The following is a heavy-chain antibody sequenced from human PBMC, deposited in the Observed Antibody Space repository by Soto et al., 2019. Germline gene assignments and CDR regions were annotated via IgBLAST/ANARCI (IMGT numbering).Heavy chain of an antibody. J-gene: IGHJ5*02. V-gene: IGHV3-48*02. CDR2: ISSSSSTI. Sequence: GGSLRLSCAASGFNFSSYSMNWVRQAPGKGLEWVSYISSSSSTIYYADSVKGRFTISRDNAKNSLYLQMNSLRDEDTAVYYCARALDCGGNWFDPWGQGTLVTVSS. CDR3: ARALDCGGNWFDP. D-gene: IGHD4-17*01. CDR1: GFNFSSYS.